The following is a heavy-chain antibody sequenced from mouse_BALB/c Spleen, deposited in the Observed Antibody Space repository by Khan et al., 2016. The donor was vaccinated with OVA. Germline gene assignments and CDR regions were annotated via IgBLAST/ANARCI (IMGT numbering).Heavy chain of an antibody. D-gene: IGHD1-1*01. Sequence: QVQLQQSGTELARPGASVKLSCKASGYTFTSYWMQWVKQRPGQGLEWIGAIYPGDGNTRYTQKFKGKATLTADKSSSTVYMQLSSLAYEDSAVYYCARGGITTGYFDYWGQGTTLTVSS. CDR2: IYPGDGNT. V-gene: IGHV1-87*01. CDR1: GYTFTSYW. J-gene: IGHJ2*01. CDR3: ARGGITTGYFDY.